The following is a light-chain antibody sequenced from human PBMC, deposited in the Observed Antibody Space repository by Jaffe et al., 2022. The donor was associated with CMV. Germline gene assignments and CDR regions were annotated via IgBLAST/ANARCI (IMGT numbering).Light chain of an antibody. CDR2: EVS. Sequence: QSALTQPPSASGSPGQSVTISCTGTSSDVGGYNYVSWYQQHPGKAPKLIIYEVSERPSGVPDRFSGSKSGNMASLTVSGLQAEDEADYYCSSYAGSNSYVFGTGTKVTVL. J-gene: IGLJ1*01. V-gene: IGLV2-8*01. CDR3: SSYAGSNSYV. CDR1: SSDVGGYNY.